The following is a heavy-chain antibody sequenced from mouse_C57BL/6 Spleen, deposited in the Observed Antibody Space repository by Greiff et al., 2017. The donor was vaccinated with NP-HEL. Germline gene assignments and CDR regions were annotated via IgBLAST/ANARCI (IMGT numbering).Heavy chain of an antibody. CDR2: IWRGGST. CDR3: AGFDYYGSSPYAMDY. Sequence: VKLQESGPGLVQPSQSLSITCTVSGFSLTSYGVHWVRQSPGKGLEWLGVIWRGGSTDYNAAFMSRLSITKDNSKSQVFFKMNSLQADDTAIYYCAGFDYYGSSPYAMDYWGQGTSVTVSS. V-gene: IGHV2-5*01. CDR1: GFSLTSYG. D-gene: IGHD1-1*01. J-gene: IGHJ4*01.